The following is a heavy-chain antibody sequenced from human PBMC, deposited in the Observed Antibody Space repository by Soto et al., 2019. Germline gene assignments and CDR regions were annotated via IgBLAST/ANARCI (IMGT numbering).Heavy chain of an antibody. CDR1: GGSMSSGDYY. CDR3: ARGEMVRGVPFDY. CDR2: IYYSGST. J-gene: IGHJ4*02. D-gene: IGHD3-10*01. Sequence: QVQLQESGPGLVKPSQTLSLTCTVSGGSMSSGDYYWSWISQPPGKGLEWIGYIYYSGSTYYNPSLKSRVTISVDTSKNQFSLKLSSVTAADTAVYYCARGEMVRGVPFDYWGQGTLVTVSS. V-gene: IGHV4-30-4*01.